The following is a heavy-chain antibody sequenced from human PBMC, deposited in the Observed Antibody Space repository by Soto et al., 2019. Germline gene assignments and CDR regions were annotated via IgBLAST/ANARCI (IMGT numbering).Heavy chain of an antibody. CDR3: ATTAYCTSTTCYGGDWFDP. CDR2: FDPEDGET. D-gene: IGHD2-2*01. CDR1: GYTLSELS. V-gene: IGHV1-24*01. J-gene: IGHJ5*02. Sequence: ASVKVSCKVSGYTLSELSMHWVRQAPGKGLERMGGFDPEDGETIYAQKFQGRVTMTEDTSTDTAYMELSSLRSEDTAFYYCATTAYCTSTTCYGGDWFDPWGQGTLVTVSS.